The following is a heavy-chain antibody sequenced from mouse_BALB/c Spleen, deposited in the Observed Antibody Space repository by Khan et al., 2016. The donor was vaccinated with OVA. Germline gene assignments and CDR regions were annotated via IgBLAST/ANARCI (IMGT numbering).Heavy chain of an antibody. V-gene: IGHV5-6-5*01. J-gene: IGHJ3*01. CDR1: GFTFSNYG. CDR3: ARNYWFVY. Sequence: EVQLVESGGGLVKPGGSLKVSCAASGFTFSNYGMSWVRQTPEKGLEWVASISSGGNTSYSDNAKVRFTIYRDNARNILYLQVSSVRSEDTAMYYCARNYWFVYWGQGTLVTVSA. D-gene: IGHD1-3*01. CDR2: ISSGGNT.